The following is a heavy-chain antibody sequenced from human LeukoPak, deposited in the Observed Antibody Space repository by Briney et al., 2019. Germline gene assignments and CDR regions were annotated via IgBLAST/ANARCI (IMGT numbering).Heavy chain of an antibody. V-gene: IGHV3-30*18. D-gene: IGHD3-10*01. CDR3: AKDRGLLWFGGPHYYFDY. J-gene: IGHJ4*02. Sequence: GRSLRLSCAASGFTFSSYGVHWVRQAPGKGLEWVAVISYDGSNKYYADSVKGRFTISRDNSKNTLYLQMNSLRAEDTAVYYCAKDRGLLWFGGPHYYFDYWGQGTLVTVSS. CDR2: ISYDGSNK. CDR1: GFTFSSYG.